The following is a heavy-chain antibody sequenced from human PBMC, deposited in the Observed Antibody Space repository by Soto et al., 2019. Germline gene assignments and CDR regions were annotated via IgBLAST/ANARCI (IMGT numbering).Heavy chain of an antibody. J-gene: IGHJ2*01. CDR3: ARERVGGRNFYWYFDL. V-gene: IGHV1-69*13. Sequence: SVKVCCKASGGTFSSYAISWVRQAPGQGLEWMGGIIPIFGTANYAQKFQGRVTITADESTSTAYMELSSLRSEDTAVYYCARERVGGRNFYWYFDLWGRGTLGTVSS. D-gene: IGHD4-4*01. CDR1: GGTFSSYA. CDR2: IIPIFGTA.